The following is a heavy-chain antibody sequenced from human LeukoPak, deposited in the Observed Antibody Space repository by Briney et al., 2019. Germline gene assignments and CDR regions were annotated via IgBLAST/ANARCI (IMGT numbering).Heavy chain of an antibody. CDR1: GGSISSYY. J-gene: IGHJ3*02. D-gene: IGHD5-24*01. CDR2: IYYSGST. CDR3: ARRDLRSDAFDI. V-gene: IGHV4-59*01. Sequence: PSETLSLTCTVSGGSISSYYWSWIRQPPGKGLEWIGYIYYSGSTNYNPSLKSRVTISVDTSKNQFSLKLSSVTAAGTAVYYCARRDLRSDAFDIWGQGTMVTVSS.